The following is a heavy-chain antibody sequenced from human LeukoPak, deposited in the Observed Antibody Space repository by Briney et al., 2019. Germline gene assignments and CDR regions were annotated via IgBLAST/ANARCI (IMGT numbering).Heavy chain of an antibody. J-gene: IGHJ4*02. D-gene: IGHD5-12*01. CDR3: AKVGIVATIYYFDY. V-gene: IGHV3-21*01. CDR2: ISSSSDYI. CDR1: TFTFSSDS. Sequence: GGSLRLSCAASTFTFSSDSMNWVRQAPGKGLEWVSSISSSSDYIYYADSVKGRFTISRDNAKNSLYLQMNSLTVEDSAVYYCAKVGIVATIYYFDYWGQGTLVTVSS.